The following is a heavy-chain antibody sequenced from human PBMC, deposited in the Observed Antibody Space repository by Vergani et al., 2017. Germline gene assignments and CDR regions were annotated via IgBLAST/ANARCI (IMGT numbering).Heavy chain of an antibody. D-gene: IGHD6-13*01. J-gene: IGHJ4*02. Sequence: EVQLVESGGGLVKPGGSLRLSCAASGFTFSNAWMSWVRQAPGKGLEWVSAISGSGGSTYYADSVKGRFTISRDNAKNSLYLQMNSLRAEDTAVYYCARVKRHSSSWYDYWGQGTLVTVSS. CDR1: GFTFSNAW. V-gene: IGHV3-23*04. CDR2: ISGSGGST. CDR3: ARVKRHSSSWYDY.